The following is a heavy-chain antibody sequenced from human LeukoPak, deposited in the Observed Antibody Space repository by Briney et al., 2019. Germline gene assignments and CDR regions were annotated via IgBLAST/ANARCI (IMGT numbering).Heavy chain of an antibody. J-gene: IGHJ4*02. D-gene: IGHD1/OR15-1a*01. CDR2: IYPGDSDT. V-gene: IGHV5-51*01. CDR3: ARHNKALVYPTFGLTSDY. Sequence: GESLKISCKGSGYSFTSYWIGWVRQMPGKGLEGMGIIYPGDSDTRYSPSFQGQVTISADKSISTAYLQWSSLKASDTAMYYCARHNKALVYPTFGLTSDYWGQGTLVTVSS. CDR1: GYSFTSYW.